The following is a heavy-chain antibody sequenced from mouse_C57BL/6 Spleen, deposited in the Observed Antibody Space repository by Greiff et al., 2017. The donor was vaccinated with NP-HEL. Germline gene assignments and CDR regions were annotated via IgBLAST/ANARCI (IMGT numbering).Heavy chain of an antibody. D-gene: IGHD2-4*01. J-gene: IGHJ4*01. CDR1: GYAFSSYW. CDR2: IYPGDGDT. CDR3: AGYDYDDAMDY. V-gene: IGHV1-80*01. Sequence: QVHVKQSGAELVKPGASVKISCKASGYAFSSYWMNWVKQRPGKGLEWIGQIYPGDGDTNYNGKFKGKATLTADKSSSTAYMQLSSLTSEDSAVYFGAGYDYDDAMDYWGQGTSVTVSS.